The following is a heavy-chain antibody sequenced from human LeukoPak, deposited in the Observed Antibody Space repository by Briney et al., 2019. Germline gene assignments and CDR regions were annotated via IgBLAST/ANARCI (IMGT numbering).Heavy chain of an antibody. J-gene: IGHJ4*02. CDR3: AKDIGDCSSTSCYRYYFDY. V-gene: IGHV3-30*02. D-gene: IGHD2-2*02. CDR1: GFTFSSYG. CDR2: IRYDGSNK. Sequence: GGSLRLSXAASGFTFSSYGMHWVRQAPGKGMEWVAFIRYDGSNKYYADSVKGRFTISRDNSKNTLYLQMNSLRAEDTAVYYCAKDIGDCSSTSCYRYYFDYWGQGTLVTVSS.